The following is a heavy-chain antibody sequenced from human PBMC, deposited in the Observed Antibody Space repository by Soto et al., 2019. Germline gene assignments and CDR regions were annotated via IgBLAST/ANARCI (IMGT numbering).Heavy chain of an antibody. D-gene: IGHD6-13*01. CDR3: AIAAAGTNRFDY. CDR1: GGTFSSYA. V-gene: IGHV1-69*13. Sequence: GASVKVSWKASGGTFSSYAISWVRQAPGQGLEWMGGIIPIFGTANYAQKFQGRVTITADESTSTAYMELSSLRSEDTAVYYRAIAAAGTNRFDYWGQGTLVTVSS. CDR2: IIPIFGTA. J-gene: IGHJ4*02.